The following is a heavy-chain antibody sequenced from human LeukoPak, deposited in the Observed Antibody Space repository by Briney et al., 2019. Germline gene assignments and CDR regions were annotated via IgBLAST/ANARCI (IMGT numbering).Heavy chain of an antibody. J-gene: IGHJ4*02. Sequence: GGSLRLSCAVSGFTFSRYTMNWVRQAPGKGLEWVSSISSSSSYIYYADSVKGRFTISRDNAKNSLYLQMNSLRAEDTAVYYCAREGTSGYWGQGTLVTVSS. CDR1: GFTFSRYT. CDR2: ISSSSSYI. CDR3: AREGTSGY. D-gene: IGHD3-10*01. V-gene: IGHV3-21*01.